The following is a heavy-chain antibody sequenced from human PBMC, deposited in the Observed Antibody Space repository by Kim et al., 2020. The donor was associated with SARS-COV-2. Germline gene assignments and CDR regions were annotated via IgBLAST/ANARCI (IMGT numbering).Heavy chain of an antibody. CDR2: ISYDGSNK. Sequence: GGSLRLSCAASGFTFSSYAMHWVRQAPGKGLEWVAAISYDGSNKYYADSVKGRFTISRDNSKNTLYLQMNSLRAEDTAVYYCARGHFGGYYYGMDVWGQGTTITVSS. J-gene: IGHJ6*02. V-gene: IGHV3-30*04. D-gene: IGHD3-10*01. CDR1: GFTFSSYA. CDR3: ARGHFGGYYYGMDV.